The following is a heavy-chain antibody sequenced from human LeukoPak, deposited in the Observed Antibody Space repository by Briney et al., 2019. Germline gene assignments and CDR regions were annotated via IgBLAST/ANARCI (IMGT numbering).Heavy chain of an antibody. D-gene: IGHD3-22*01. CDR3: ARRYRGSGYYLPFPY. CDR2: INHSGST. CDR1: GESFSGYY. V-gene: IGHV4-34*01. Sequence: PSETLSLTCAVYGESFSGYYWSWIRQPPGKGLEWIGEINHSGSTNYNPSLESRVTISVDTSKNQFSLKLSSVTAADTAVYYCARRYRGSGYYLPFPYWGQGTLVTVSS. J-gene: IGHJ4*02.